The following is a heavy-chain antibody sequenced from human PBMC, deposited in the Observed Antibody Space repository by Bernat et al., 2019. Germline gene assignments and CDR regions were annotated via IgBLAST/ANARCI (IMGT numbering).Heavy chain of an antibody. CDR2: ISDTGIST. Sequence: EVQLLESGGGLVQPGGSLRLSCAASGFIFSNYAMSWVRQAPGKGLEWVSTISDTGISTYYADSVKGRFTISRDNSKNTLYLQMNSLRAEDTAVYYCAGEGPGSGNYFLDSWGQGTLVTVSS. CDR3: AGEGPGSGNYFLDS. V-gene: IGHV3-23*01. CDR1: GFIFSNYA. D-gene: IGHD3-10*01. J-gene: IGHJ4*02.